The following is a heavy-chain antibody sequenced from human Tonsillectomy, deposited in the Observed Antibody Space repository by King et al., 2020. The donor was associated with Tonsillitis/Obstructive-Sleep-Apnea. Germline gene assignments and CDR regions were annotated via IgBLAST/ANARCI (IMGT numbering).Heavy chain of an antibody. V-gene: IGHV5-51*01. CDR2: ISPGGSET. CDR3: ARHGTAKEPTVEDY. Sequence: VQLVQSSAEVKKPGESLKISCQGSGYMFTSYWIGWVRQMPGKGLEWVGIISPGGSETRYSPSFQGHVTISSDKSISTAYLQWTSLKASDTAIYFCARHGTAKEPTVEDYWGQGTLVTVSS. J-gene: IGHJ4*02. D-gene: IGHD1-14*01. CDR1: GYMFTSYW.